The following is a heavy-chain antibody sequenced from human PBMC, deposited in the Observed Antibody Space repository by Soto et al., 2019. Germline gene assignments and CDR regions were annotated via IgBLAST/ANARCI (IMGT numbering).Heavy chain of an antibody. CDR3: APEVGSRSYRYYAIDV. V-gene: IGHV1-69*12. D-gene: IGHD3-10*01. CDR2: IIPIFGTA. CDR1: GGTFSSYT. Sequence: QVQLVQSGAEVKKPGSSVKVSCKASGGTFSSYTITWVRQAAGQGLEWMGGIIPIFGTANYAQKFQGRVTITADESTSTAYMELSSLRSDDTAVYYCAPEVGSRSYRYYAIDVWGQGPTVTVSS. J-gene: IGHJ6*02.